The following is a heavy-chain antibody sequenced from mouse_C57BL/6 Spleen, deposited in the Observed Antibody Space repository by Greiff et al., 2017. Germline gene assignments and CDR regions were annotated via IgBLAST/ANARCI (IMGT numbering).Heavy chain of an antibody. J-gene: IGHJ4*01. CDR3: ARDGRREITDY. CDR2: IYPGRGNT. D-gene: IGHD1-1*01. V-gene: IGHV1-66*01. Sequence: QVQLKESGPELVKPGASVKISCKASGYSFTSYYIHWVKQRPGQGLEWIGWIYPGRGNTKYNEKFKGKATLTADTSSSTAYMQLSSLTSEDSAVYYCARDGRREITDYWGQGTSVTVSS. CDR1: GYSFTSYY.